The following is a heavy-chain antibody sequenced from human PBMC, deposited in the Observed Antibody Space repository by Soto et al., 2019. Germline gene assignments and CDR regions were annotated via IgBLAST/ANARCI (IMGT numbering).Heavy chain of an antibody. CDR3: ARDWGSSGWPN. D-gene: IGHD6-19*01. V-gene: IGHV4-31*03. Sequence: SETLALSCTFSGHSLSSGGYYWSWIRQHPGKGLEWVGYIYFTGSTLYNPSLKSRLAMSLDTSKNQFSLRLTSVTAADTAVYFCARDWGSSGWPNWGQGTLVTVSS. J-gene: IGHJ4*02. CDR1: GHSLSSGGYY. CDR2: IYFTGST.